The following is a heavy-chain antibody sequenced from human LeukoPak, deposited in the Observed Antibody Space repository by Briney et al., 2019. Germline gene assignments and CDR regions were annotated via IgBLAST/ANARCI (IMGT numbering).Heavy chain of an antibody. CDR2: IYSSGSA. Sequence: SETLSLTCPVSGGSINSNNYYWGWIRQPPGKGLEWIGSIYSSGSAYYNPSLKSRVTISVDTSKNQFSLRLSSVTAADTAVYYCQSRYLEWLREYWGQGTLVTVSS. J-gene: IGHJ4*02. V-gene: IGHV4-39*01. CDR3: QSRYLEWLREY. D-gene: IGHD3-3*01. CDR1: GGSINSNNYY.